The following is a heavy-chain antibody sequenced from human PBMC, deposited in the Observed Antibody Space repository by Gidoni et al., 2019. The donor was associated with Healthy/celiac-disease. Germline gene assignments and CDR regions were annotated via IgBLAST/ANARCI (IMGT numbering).Heavy chain of an antibody. CDR1: GFTFSSYA. CDR3: ARSGYCSSTSCYTGGGTAFDI. Sequence: QVQLVESGGGVVQPGRSLRLSCAASGFTFSSYAMHWVRQAPGKGLEWVAVISYDGSNKYYADSVKGRFTISRDNSKNTLYLQMNSLRAEDTAVYYCARSGYCSSTSCYTGGGTAFDIWGQGTMVTVSS. CDR2: ISYDGSNK. V-gene: IGHV3-30-3*01. J-gene: IGHJ3*02. D-gene: IGHD2-2*02.